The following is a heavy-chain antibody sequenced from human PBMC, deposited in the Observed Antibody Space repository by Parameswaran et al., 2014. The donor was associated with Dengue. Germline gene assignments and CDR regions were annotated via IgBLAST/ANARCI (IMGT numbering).Heavy chain of an antibody. CDR2: INPNSGGT. J-gene: IGHJ4*02. CDR3: AAHTGYDKYNDY. Sequence: WVRQAPGQALEWMGRINPNSGGTKYAQKFQGRVTMTRDTSISTAYMELSRLRSDDSAVYYCAAHTGYDKYNDYWGQGTLVTVSS. D-gene: IGHD5-12*01. V-gene: IGHV1-2*06.